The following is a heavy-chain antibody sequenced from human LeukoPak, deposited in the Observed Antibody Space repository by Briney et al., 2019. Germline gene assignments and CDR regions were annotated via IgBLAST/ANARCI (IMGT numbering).Heavy chain of an antibody. CDR2: MSGSGGST. CDR1: GFTFSSYA. V-gene: IGHV3-23*01. CDR3: ANIFSARYYDFWSGYSDISDY. J-gene: IGHJ4*02. D-gene: IGHD3-3*01. Sequence: GGSLRLSCAASGFTFSSYAMSWVRQAPGKGLEWVSAMSGSGGSTYYADSGKGRFTISRDNSKNTLYLQMNSLRAEDTAVYYCANIFSARYYDFWSGYSDISDYWGQGTLVTVSS.